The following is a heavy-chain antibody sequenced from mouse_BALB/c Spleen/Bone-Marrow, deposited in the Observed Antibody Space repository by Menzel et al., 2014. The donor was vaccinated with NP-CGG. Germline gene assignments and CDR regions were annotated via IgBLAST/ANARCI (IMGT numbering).Heavy chain of an antibody. CDR2: ISSGGSYT. D-gene: IGHD2-10*01. CDR3: ARGGGAYYGNYWFAY. J-gene: IGHJ3*01. CDR1: GFTFSSYA. V-gene: IGHV5-9-1*01. Sequence: EVKLQESGGGLVKPGGSLKLSCAASGFTFSSYAMSWVRQTPEKRLEWVATISSGGSYTYYPDSVKGRFTISRDNAKNTLYLQMSSLRSEDTAMYYCARGGGAYYGNYWFAYWGQGTLVTVSA.